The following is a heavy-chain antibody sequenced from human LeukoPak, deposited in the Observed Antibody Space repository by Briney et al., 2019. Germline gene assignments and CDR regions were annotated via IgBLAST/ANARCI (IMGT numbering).Heavy chain of an antibody. CDR2: ISGSGGST. CDR3: ANLESGDDVFDI. CDR1: GFTFSSYA. Sequence: GGSLRLSCAASGFTFSSYAMSWARQAPGKGLEWVSVISGSGGSTYYADSVKGRFTISRDNSKNTLYLQMNSLRDEDTAVYYCANLESGDDVFDIWGQGTMVSVSS. J-gene: IGHJ3*02. V-gene: IGHV3-23*01. D-gene: IGHD5-12*01.